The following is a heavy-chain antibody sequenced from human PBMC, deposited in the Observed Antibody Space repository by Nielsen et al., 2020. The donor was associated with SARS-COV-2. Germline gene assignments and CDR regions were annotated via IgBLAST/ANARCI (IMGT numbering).Heavy chain of an antibody. J-gene: IGHJ6*02. Sequence: GESLKISSAASGFTFNSYVMHWVRQAPGKGLEWVAVMSYDGTIEYYAESVKGRFTISRDTSQKTLYLQLNSLKTEDTALYYCAREGRTKFFDSASYYFGVDVWGQGTTVNVSS. V-gene: IGHV3-30*03. CDR1: GFTFNSYV. CDR2: MSYDGTIE. D-gene: IGHD3-9*01. CDR3: AREGRTKFFDSASYYFGVDV.